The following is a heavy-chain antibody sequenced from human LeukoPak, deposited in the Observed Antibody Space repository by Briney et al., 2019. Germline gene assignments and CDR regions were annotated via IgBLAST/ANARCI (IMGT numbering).Heavy chain of an antibody. Sequence: GGSLRLSCAASGFTFVNYAMSWVRQAPGKGLEWVSAVVGAGTTTFYADSVKGRFTISRDNSKNTVYLQINSLRAGDTAVYYCEAPATAWGQGTLVTVSS. CDR2: VVGAGTTT. CDR1: GFTFVNYA. J-gene: IGHJ5*02. V-gene: IGHV3-23*01. CDR3: EAPATA.